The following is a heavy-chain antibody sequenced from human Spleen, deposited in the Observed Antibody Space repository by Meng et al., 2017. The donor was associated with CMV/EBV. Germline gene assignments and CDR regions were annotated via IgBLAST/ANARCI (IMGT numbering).Heavy chain of an antibody. CDR1: GLRFSTYG. J-gene: IGHJ4*02. Sequence: GGSLRLSCAASGLRFSTYGMYWVRQAPGKGLEWVSVIYSGGSTYYADSVKGRFTISRDNSKNTLYLQMHSLRAEDTAAYYCAKDLESSALWGQGTLVTVSS. V-gene: IGHV3-23*03. CDR3: AKDLESSAL. CDR2: IYSGGST. D-gene: IGHD3-3*01.